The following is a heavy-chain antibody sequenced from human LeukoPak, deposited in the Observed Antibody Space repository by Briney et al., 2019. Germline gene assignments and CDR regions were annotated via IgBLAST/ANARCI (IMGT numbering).Heavy chain of an antibody. CDR2: IYGDGRT. Sequence: GGSLRLSCVVSGFSVSNNYIIWVRQAPGNGLERVSVIYGDGRTSHSASVKGRFTLSRDNAKNSLYLQMNSLRTEDTAVYFCARGGQQMSDAMDVWGQGTTVTVSS. J-gene: IGHJ6*02. CDR3: ARGGQQMSDAMDV. V-gene: IGHV3-66*02. CDR1: GFSVSNNY. D-gene: IGHD6-13*01.